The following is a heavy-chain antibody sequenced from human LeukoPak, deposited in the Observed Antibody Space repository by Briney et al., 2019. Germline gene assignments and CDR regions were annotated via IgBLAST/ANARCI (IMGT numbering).Heavy chain of an antibody. CDR2: IYPGDSDT. D-gene: IGHD2-15*01. V-gene: IGHV5-51*01. J-gene: IGHJ4*02. Sequence: GEPLKISCKGSGYSFTSYWIGWVRQMPGKGLEWMGIIYPGDSDTRYSPSFQGQVTISADKSISTAYLQWSSLKASDTAMYYCARRLGYCSGGSCYSVGYYFDYWGQGTLVTVSS. CDR1: GYSFTSYW. CDR3: ARRLGYCSGGSCYSVGYYFDY.